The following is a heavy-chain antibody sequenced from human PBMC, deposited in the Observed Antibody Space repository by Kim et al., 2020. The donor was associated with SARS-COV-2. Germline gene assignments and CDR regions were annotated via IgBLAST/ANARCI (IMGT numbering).Heavy chain of an antibody. D-gene: IGHD6-13*01. J-gene: IGHJ4*02. Sequence: IPSLKSRVPMSVDTSKNQCSLKLGSVTAADTAGYYCARDNQIEAAGTFDYWGQGTLVTVSS. V-gene: IGHV4-4*06. CDR3: ARDNQIEAAGTFDY.